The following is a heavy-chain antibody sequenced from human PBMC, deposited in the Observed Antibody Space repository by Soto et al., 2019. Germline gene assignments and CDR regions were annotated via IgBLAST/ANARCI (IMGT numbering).Heavy chain of an antibody. CDR1: GGTFSTYA. D-gene: IGHD2-15*01. CDR3: ARDEMVVATGSRTWHYYYGMDV. CDR2: IIPIFGTA. J-gene: IGHJ6*02. Sequence: SVKVSCKSSGGTFSTYAISCVRQAPRQGLEWTGGIIPIFGTANYAQKFQGRVTITADESTTTAYMELISLRSGDTAVYYCARDEMVVATGSRTWHYYYGMDVWGQGTTVTVSS. V-gene: IGHV1-69*13.